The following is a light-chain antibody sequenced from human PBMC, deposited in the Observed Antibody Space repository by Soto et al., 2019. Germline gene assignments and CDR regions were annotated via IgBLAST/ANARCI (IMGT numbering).Light chain of an antibody. CDR1: QSVSTNF. V-gene: IGKV3-20*01. CDR3: PQYGRTSWT. CDR2: GAS. J-gene: IGKJ1*01. Sequence: EIVLTQSPGTLSLSPGEGATLSCRASQSVSTNFFAWYQQKPGQAPRLLIYGASTRATGIPDRFSGSGSGTDFTLTISRLEPEDFAVYYCPQYGRTSWTFGHGTKVEIK.